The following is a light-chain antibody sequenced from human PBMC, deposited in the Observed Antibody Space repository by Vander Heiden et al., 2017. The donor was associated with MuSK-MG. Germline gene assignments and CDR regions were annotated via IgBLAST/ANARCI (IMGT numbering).Light chain of an antibody. CDR2: AVT. Sequence: QCALTHPPSASGSPGRSVTIPCTGTTSDDGASIFVPWHHQHPGQGPTLSIYAVTQRPARVPVRFSGSKSGNTASLTVSGLQTEDEADYYCDAYASNKVVVFGGGTKLTVL. V-gene: IGLV2-8*01. J-gene: IGLJ2*01. CDR3: DAYASNKVVV. CDR1: TSDDGASIF.